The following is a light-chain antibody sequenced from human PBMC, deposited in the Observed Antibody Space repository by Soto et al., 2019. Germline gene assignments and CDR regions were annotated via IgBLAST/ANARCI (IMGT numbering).Light chain of an antibody. V-gene: IGKV1D-13*01. CDR2: DAS. Sequence: IQMTQSPSTLSASVGDRVTITCRASQGISSALAWYQQKPGKAPKLLIYDASSLESGVPSRFSGSGSGTDFTLTISSLQPEDFAVYYCQQYNNWPPITFGQGTRLEI. J-gene: IGKJ5*01. CDR1: QGISSA. CDR3: QQYNNWPPIT.